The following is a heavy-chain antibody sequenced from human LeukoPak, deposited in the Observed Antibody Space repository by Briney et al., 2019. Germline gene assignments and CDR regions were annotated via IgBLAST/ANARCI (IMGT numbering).Heavy chain of an antibody. J-gene: IGHJ5*02. CDR3: AREIAARPLHPCWFDP. D-gene: IGHD6-6*01. Sequence: SGTLSLTCAVYGGSFSGYYWSWIRQPPGKGLEWIGEINHSGSTNYNPSLKSRVTISVDTSKNQFSLKLSSVTAADTAVYYCAREIAARPLHPCWFDPWGQGTLVTVSS. CDR1: GGSFSGYY. V-gene: IGHV4-34*01. CDR2: INHSGST.